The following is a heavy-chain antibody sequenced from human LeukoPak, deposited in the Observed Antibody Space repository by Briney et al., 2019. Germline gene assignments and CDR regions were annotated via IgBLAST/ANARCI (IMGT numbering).Heavy chain of an antibody. CDR3: ARARWFGELDY. J-gene: IGHJ4*02. Sequence: GASVKVSCKASGYTFISYGISWVRQAPGQGLEWMGWISAYNGNTNYAQKLQGRVTMTTDTSTSTAYMELRSLRSDGTAVYYCARARWFGELDYWGQGTLVTVSS. V-gene: IGHV1-18*01. CDR2: ISAYNGNT. CDR1: GYTFISYG. D-gene: IGHD3-10*01.